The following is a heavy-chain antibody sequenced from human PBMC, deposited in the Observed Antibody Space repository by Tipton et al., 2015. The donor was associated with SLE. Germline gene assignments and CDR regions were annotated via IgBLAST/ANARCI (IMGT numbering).Heavy chain of an antibody. V-gene: IGHV3-30*19. CDR3: ARDHGVGAPGAFAI. CDR1: GFTFSSYG. J-gene: IGHJ3*02. D-gene: IGHD1-26*01. Sequence: SGFTFSSYGMHWVRQAPGKGLEWVAVISYDGSNKYYADSVKGRFTISRDNSKNTLYPQMNSLRAEDTAVYYCARDHGVGAPGAFAIWGQGTMVTVSS. CDR2: ISYDGSNK.